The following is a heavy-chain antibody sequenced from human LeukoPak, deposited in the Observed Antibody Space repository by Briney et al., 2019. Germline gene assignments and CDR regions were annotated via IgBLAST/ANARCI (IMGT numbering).Heavy chain of an antibody. Sequence: SVKVSCRASGGTFSSYAISWVRQAPGQGLEWMGGIIPIFGTANYAQKFQGRVTITADESTSTAYMELSSLRSDDTAVYYCARFLYAHLFDYWGQGTLVTVSS. CDR3: ARFLYAHLFDY. V-gene: IGHV1-69*13. CDR1: GGTFSSYA. D-gene: IGHD3-16*01. J-gene: IGHJ4*02. CDR2: IIPIFGTA.